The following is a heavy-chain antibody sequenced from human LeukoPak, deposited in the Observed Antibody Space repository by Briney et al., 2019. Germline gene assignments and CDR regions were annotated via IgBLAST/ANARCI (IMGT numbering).Heavy chain of an antibody. J-gene: IGHJ5*02. D-gene: IGHD2-2*01. CDR3: ARERYCSSTSCNWFDP. CDR1: GGSISSYY. Sequence: TSETLSLTCTVSGGSISSYYWRWLRQPTGEGLEWIGRIYTSGSTNYNPSLKSRVTMSVDTSKNPFSLKLSSVTAADTAVYYCARERYCSSTSCNWFDPWGQGTLVTVSS. CDR2: IYTSGST. V-gene: IGHV4-4*07.